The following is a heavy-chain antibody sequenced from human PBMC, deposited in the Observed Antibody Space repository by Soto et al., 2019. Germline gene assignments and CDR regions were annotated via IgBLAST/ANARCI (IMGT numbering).Heavy chain of an antibody. CDR1: GGSISSGGYY. CDR3: ASHPYDYYYYYGMDV. V-gene: IGHV4-31*03. D-gene: IGHD4-17*01. J-gene: IGHJ6*02. CDR2: IYYSGST. Sequence: SETLSLTCTVSGGSISSGGYYWSWIRQHPGKSLEWIGYIYYSGSTYYNPSLKSRVTISVDTSKNQFSLKLSSVTAADTAVYYCASHPYDYYYYYGMDVWGQGTTVTVSS.